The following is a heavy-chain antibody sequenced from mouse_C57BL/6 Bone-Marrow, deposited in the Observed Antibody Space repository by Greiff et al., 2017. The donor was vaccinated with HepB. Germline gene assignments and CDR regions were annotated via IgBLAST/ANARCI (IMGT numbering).Heavy chain of an antibody. Sequence: EVKLLESGGGLVQPKGLLKLSCAASGFSFNTYAMNWVRQAPGKGLEWVARIRSKSNNYATYYADSVKDRFTISRDDSESMLYLQMNNLKTEDTAMYYCVSNYYGSSYYYAMDYWGQGTSVTVSS. J-gene: IGHJ4*01. D-gene: IGHD1-1*01. CDR2: IRSKSNNYAT. CDR1: GFSFNTYA. CDR3: VSNYYGSSYYYAMDY. V-gene: IGHV10-1*01.